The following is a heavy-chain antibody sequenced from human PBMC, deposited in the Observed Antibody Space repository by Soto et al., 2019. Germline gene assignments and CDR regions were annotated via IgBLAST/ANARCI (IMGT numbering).Heavy chain of an antibody. D-gene: IGHD2-8*01. J-gene: IGHJ4*02. CDR3: ARVVYAVYYFDY. V-gene: IGHV3-53*01. CDR1: GFTVSSNY. Sequence: EVQLVESGGGLIQPGGSLRLSCAASGFTVSSNYMSWVRQAPGKGLEWVSVIYSGGSTYYADSVKGRFTISRDNSKNTLSLQMNSLRAEDTAVYYCARVVYAVYYFDYWGQGTLVTVSS. CDR2: IYSGGST.